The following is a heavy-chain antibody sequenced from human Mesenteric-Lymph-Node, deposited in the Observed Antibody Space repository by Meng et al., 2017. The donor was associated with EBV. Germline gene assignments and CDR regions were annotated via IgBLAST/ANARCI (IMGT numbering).Heavy chain of an antibody. CDR1: SGSIKQGSYY. V-gene: IGHV4-30-4*01. D-gene: IGHD3-10*01. CDR3: ARAHRVLFGELNWFDP. J-gene: IGHJ5*02. CDR2: IYYSWST. Sequence: SGPVLVNPSQSLSLTRAVSSGSIKQGSYYWGWIRQPPGKGLEWIGYIYYSWSTHYNPSLKSRITISVETSKNQFPLKLKSGTAADTAVYYCARAHRVLFGELNWFDPWGQGTLVTVSS.